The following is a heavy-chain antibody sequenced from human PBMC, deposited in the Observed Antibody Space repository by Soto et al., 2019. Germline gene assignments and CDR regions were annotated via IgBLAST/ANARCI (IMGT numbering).Heavy chain of an antibody. CDR2: IYPGDSDT. J-gene: IGHJ6*02. CDR1: DTTHW. Sequence: LGESLKISCKASDTTHWIGWVRQKPGKGLEWMGIIYPGDSDTKYSPSFQGQVTISVDKSISTAYLHWSSPKASDTATYYCARLVNYYFGMDVWGLGTTVTVSS. V-gene: IGHV5-51*01. CDR3: ARLVNYYFGMDV.